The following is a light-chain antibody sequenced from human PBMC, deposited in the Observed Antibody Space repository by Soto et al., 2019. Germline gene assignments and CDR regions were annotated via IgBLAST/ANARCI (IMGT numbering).Light chain of an antibody. CDR1: QSIGNL. V-gene: IGKV1-5*01. CDR3: QQYSSYSPWA. J-gene: IGKJ1*01. CDR2: DAS. Sequence: DIPMTQSPSTLSASVRDRVTITCRASQSIGNLLAWYQQKPGKAPNLLIYDASSLETGVPSRFIGSGSGTEFTLTISSLQPDDFATYFCQQYSSYSPWAFGQGTRVEIK.